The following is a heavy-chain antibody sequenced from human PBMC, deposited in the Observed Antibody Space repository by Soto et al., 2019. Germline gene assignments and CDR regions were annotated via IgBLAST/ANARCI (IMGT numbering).Heavy chain of an antibody. D-gene: IGHD2-15*01. J-gene: IGHJ6*04. CDR2: TISAFGSS. CDR1: GGTFSFYS. Sequence: QVHLVQSGAEVKRPGSSVKVSCKASGGTFSFYSIGWVRQAPGQGLEWMGRTISAFGSSNSAQKFRGRVSMTADESTGTAYMELTSLTSGDTGVYYCVVYCSGGTCSGPRYGLGVWGGGTTVIVSS. V-gene: IGHV1-69*18. CDR3: VVYCSGGTCSGPRYGLGV.